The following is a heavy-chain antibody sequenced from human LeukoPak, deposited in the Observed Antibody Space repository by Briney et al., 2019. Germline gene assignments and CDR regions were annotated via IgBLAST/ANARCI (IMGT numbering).Heavy chain of an antibody. CDR1: GYTFTSYY. J-gene: IGHJ5*02. CDR3: ARDKRVVVIRDNWFDP. V-gene: IGHV7-4-1*02. CDR2: INTNTGNP. Sequence: GASVKVSCKASGYTFTSYYMHWVRQAPGQGLEWMGWINTNTGNPTYAQGFTGRFVFSLDTSVSTAYLQISSLKAEDTAVYYCARDKRVVVIRDNWFDPWGQGTLVTVSS. D-gene: IGHD3-22*01.